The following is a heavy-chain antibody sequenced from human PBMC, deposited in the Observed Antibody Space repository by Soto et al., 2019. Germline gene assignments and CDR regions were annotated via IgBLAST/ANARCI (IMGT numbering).Heavy chain of an antibody. CDR1: GYSFTSYW. J-gene: IGHJ6*02. Sequence: PWESLKISCKGSGYSFTSYWIGWVRQMPGKGLEWMGRIDPSDSYTNYSPSFQGHVTISADRSISAAYLQWSGLKASDTAMYYCARLEVYYHMDVWGQGTTVTVSS. CDR2: IDPSDSYT. V-gene: IGHV5-10-1*01. CDR3: ARLEVYYHMDV.